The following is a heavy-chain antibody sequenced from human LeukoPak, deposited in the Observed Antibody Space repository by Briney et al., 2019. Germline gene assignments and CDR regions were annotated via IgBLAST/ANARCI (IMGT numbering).Heavy chain of an antibody. J-gene: IGHJ4*02. CDR2: INTKTGNP. D-gene: IGHD5-18*01. CDR3: ARGYSYGSPSEAYYFDY. Sequence: ASVTVSCKASGYTFSSYAMNWVRQAPGQGLEWMGWINTKTGNPTYAQGFTGRFVFSLDTSVSTAYLQISSLKAEDTAVYYCARGYSYGSPSEAYYFDYWGQGTLVTVSS. V-gene: IGHV7-4-1*02. CDR1: GYTFSSYA.